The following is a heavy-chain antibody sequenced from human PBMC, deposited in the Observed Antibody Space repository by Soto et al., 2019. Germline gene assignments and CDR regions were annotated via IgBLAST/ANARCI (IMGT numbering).Heavy chain of an antibody. CDR2: IYYSGST. D-gene: IGHD2-2*01. Sequence: QVQLQESGPGLVKPSQTLSLTCTVSGGSISSGGYYWSWIRQHPGKGLEWIGYIYYSGSTYYNPYLKSRFTISVDTSKNQFSLRLSSVTAADTAVYYCARAPKQRRTDIVVVPAAMPANFCFDPWGQGTLVTVSS. J-gene: IGHJ5*02. CDR1: GGSISSGGYY. CDR3: ARAPKQRRTDIVVVPAAMPANFCFDP. V-gene: IGHV4-31*03.